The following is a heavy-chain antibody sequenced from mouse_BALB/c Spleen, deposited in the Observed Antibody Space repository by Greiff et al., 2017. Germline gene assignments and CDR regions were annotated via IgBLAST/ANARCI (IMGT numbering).Heavy chain of an antibody. Sequence: EVQLQQSGAELVRSGASVKLSCTASGFNITDYYMHWVKQRPEQGLEWIGWIDPENGDTEYAPKFQGKATMTADTSSNTAYLQLSSLTSEDTAVYYCKRWLLRYFDVWGAGTTVTVSS. J-gene: IGHJ1*01. CDR2: IDPENGDT. CDR1: GFNITDYY. V-gene: IGHV14-4*02. D-gene: IGHD2-3*01. CDR3: KRWLLRYFDV.